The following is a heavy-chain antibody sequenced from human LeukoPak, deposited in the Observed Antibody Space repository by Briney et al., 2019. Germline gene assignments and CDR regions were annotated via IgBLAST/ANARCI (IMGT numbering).Heavy chain of an antibody. D-gene: IGHD6-13*01. CDR3: ASHIAAAGIVVYYFDY. V-gene: IGHV4-39*01. CDR1: GGSISSGGYY. Sequence: SQTLSLTCTVSGGSISSGGYYWSWIRQHPGKGLEWIGSIYYSGSTYYNPSLKSRVTISVDTSKNQFSLKLSSVTAADTAVYYCASHIAAAGIVVYYFDYWGQGTLVTVSS. J-gene: IGHJ4*02. CDR2: IYYSGST.